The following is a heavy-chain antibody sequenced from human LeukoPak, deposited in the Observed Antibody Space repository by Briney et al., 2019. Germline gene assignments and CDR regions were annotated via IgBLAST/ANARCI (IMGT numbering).Heavy chain of an antibody. CDR1: RFTFSTYG. V-gene: IGHV3-23*01. CDR3: AKSHHVTAIDY. CDR2: ISGSGGST. D-gene: IGHD2-21*02. J-gene: IGHJ4*02. Sequence: GGSLRLSCAASRFTFSTYGMSWVRQAPGKGLEWVSAISGSGGSTYYADSVKGRFTISRDNSKNTLYLQMNSLRAEDTAVYYCAKSHHVTAIDYWGQGTLVTVSS.